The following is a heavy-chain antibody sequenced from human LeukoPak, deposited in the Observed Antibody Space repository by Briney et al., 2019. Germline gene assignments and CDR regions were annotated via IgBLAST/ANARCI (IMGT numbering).Heavy chain of an antibody. CDR3: ARDIYGWFDP. V-gene: IGHV4-39*07. D-gene: IGHD2-2*02. Sequence: SDTLTVTCTVSGRPISSRCNYWGWIRHQPGKGLEWIGSTYYSGSTYYNPSLKSRVTISVDTSKNQFSLKLSSVTAADTAVYYCARDIYGWFDPWGQGTLVTVSS. J-gene: IGHJ5*02. CDR1: GRPISSRCNY. CDR2: TYYSGST.